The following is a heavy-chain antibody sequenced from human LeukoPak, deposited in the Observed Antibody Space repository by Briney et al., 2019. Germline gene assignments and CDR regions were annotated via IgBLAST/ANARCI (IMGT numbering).Heavy chain of an antibody. CDR1: GYTFTGYY. J-gene: IGHJ5*02. Sequence: GASVKVSCKASGYTFTGYYMHWVRQAPGQGLEWMGWINPNSGGTNYAQKFQGRVTMTRDTSISTAYMELSRLRSDDTAVYYCARDVSDYYDSSGYYNWFDPSGQGTLVTVSS. CDR3: ARDVSDYYDSSGYYNWFDP. V-gene: IGHV1-2*02. CDR2: INPNSGGT. D-gene: IGHD3-22*01.